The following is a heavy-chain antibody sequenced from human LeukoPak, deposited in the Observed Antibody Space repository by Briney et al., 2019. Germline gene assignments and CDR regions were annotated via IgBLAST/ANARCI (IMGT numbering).Heavy chain of an antibody. D-gene: IGHD6-19*01. CDR3: ARDLQQWLVAYDAFDI. CDR1: GFTFSSYS. Sequence: PGGSLRRYCAASGFTFSSYSMNWVRQAPGKGLEWVSSISSSSSYIYYADSVKGRFTISRDNAKNSLYLQMNSLRAEDTAVYYCARDLQQWLVAYDAFDIWGQGTMVTVSS. J-gene: IGHJ3*02. CDR2: ISSSSSYI. V-gene: IGHV3-21*01.